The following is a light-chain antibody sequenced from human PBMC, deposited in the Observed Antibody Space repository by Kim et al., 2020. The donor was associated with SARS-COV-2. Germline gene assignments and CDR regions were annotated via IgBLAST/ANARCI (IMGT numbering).Light chain of an antibody. CDR2: KAS. J-gene: IGKJ5*01. Sequence: DTQMTQSPSTLSASVGDRVTVTCRASQSVSFYLAWYQQKPGKAPRLLIYKASTLEGGVPSRFSGSGSGTEFTLTISSLQPEDFATYFCLQHNTYPITFGQGTRLEIK. CDR1: QSVSFY. V-gene: IGKV1-5*03. CDR3: LQHNTYPIT.